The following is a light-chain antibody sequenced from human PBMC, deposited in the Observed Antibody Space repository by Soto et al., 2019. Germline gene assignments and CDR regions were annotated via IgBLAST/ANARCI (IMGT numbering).Light chain of an antibody. CDR2: EVT. CDR1: SSDVGGYDY. J-gene: IGLJ1*01. Sequence: QSALTQPASVSGSPGQSIAISCTGTSSDVGGYDYVSWYQQQPDKAPKLMIYEVTKRPSGVSNRFSGSKSGNTASLTISGLQSEDEADDYWSSQTSGSTRVFGNGTKVTVL. V-gene: IGLV2-14*01. CDR3: SSQTSGSTRV.